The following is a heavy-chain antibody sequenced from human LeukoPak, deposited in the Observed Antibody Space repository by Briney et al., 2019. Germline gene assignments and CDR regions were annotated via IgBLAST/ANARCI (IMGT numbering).Heavy chain of an antibody. J-gene: IGHJ4*02. Sequence: KPSETLSLTCTVSGGSISSYYWSWIRQPPGKGLEWIGEINHRGSTNYHPSLKTRVTISVDTSKNHFSLKLTSVTAADTAVYYCARRSGSYSKWGQGTLVTVSS. CDR2: INHRGST. D-gene: IGHD1-26*01. CDR1: GGSISSYY. CDR3: ARRSGSYSK. V-gene: IGHV4-59*08.